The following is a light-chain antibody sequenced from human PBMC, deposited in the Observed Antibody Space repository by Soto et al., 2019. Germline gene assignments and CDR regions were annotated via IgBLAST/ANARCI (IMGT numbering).Light chain of an antibody. J-gene: IGKJ4*01. CDR3: QHVNRYPLS. V-gene: IGKV1-12*01. CDR1: QGIGSW. CDR2: TAS. Sequence: DIQMTQSPSSVAASVGDRVTITCRASQGIGSWLAWYQQKPWKAPKLLIYTASSLQSGVPSRFIGSGFGTHFTLTISILQPEDFATYYCQHVNRYPLSFCGGTKVEIK.